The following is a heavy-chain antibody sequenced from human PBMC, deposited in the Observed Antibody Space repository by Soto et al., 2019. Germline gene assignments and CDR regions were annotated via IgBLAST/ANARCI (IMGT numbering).Heavy chain of an antibody. CDR1: GGSFSGQY. V-gene: IGHV4-34*01. CDR3: ARGKFYAFDI. Sequence: PSETLSLTCAVYGGSFSGQYWSWIRQPPGEGLEWIGEINHSGSINYNPSLESRVTMSVDTSKNQFYLKLSSVTAADTAVYYCARGKFYAFDIWGQGTMVTVSS. J-gene: IGHJ3*02. CDR2: INHSGSI.